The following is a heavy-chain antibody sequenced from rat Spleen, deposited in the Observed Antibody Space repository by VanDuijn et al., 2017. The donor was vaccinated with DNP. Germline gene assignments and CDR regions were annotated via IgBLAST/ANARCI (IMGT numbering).Heavy chain of an antibody. Sequence: EVQLQESGPGLVEPSQSLSLTCSVTGYSITSNYWGWIRKFPGNKMEWMGYISYSGSTGYNPSLKSRISITRDTSKNQFFLQLNSITTEDTATYYCARGLNYGGYNYYWYFDFWGPGTMVTVSS. J-gene: IGHJ1*01. CDR3: ARGLNYGGYNYYWYFDF. V-gene: IGHV3-1*01. D-gene: IGHD1-11*01. CDR1: GYSITSNY. CDR2: ISYSGST.